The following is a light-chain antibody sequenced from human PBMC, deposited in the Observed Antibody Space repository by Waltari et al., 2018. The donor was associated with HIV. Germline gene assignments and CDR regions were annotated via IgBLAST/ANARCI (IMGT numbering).Light chain of an antibody. CDR1: RSDVGNYAY. CDR2: EVN. Sequence: QAALTQPPPASGSPEQSVTISCTGTRSDVGNYAYVSWYQQNPGKAPKLLIYEVNKRPSGVPARFSGSKACDTASLTVAGLQAEDEADYYCTSYGGRNNRVLFGGGTRLTVL. V-gene: IGLV2-8*01. J-gene: IGLJ3*02. CDR3: TSYGGRNNRVL.